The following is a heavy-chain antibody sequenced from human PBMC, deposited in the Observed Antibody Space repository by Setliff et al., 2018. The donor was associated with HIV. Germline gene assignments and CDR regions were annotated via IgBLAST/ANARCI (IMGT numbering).Heavy chain of an antibody. CDR1: GYTLSELS. CDR2: FDPQDGET. D-gene: IGHD3-10*01. Sequence: ASVKVSCKVYGYTLSELSIHWVRQAPGKGLEWMGHFDPQDGETVYAQKFQGRVTITRDTSTNTAYMELTRLTSDDTAVYSCARGGDDYGPGTWTFDYWGQGTLVTVSS. J-gene: IGHJ4*02. CDR3: ARGGDDYGPGTWTFDY. V-gene: IGHV1-24*01.